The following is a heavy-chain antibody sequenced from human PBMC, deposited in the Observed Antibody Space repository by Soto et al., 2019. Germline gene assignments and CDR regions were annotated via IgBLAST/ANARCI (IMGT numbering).Heavy chain of an antibody. CDR3: ARDVVRQQWLSGWFDP. D-gene: IGHD6-19*01. CDR1: GYTFTSYG. V-gene: IGHV1-18*01. J-gene: IGHJ5*02. CDR2: ISAYNGNT. Sequence: QVQLLQSGAEVKKPGASVKVACKASGYTFTSYGISWVRQAPGQGLEWMGWISAYNGNTNYAQKLQGRVTMTTDTSTSTAYMELRSLRSDDTAVYYCARDVVRQQWLSGWFDPWGQGTLVTVSS.